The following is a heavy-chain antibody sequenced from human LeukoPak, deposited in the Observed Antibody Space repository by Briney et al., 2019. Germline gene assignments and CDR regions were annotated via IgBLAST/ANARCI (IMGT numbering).Heavy chain of an antibody. CDR3: ARDERGLRWYQVDYYYYGMDV. CDR1: GYTFSSYG. D-gene: IGHD4-23*01. CDR2: ISAYNGNT. J-gene: IGHJ6*02. V-gene: IGHV1-18*01. Sequence: GASVTVSCKASGYTFSSYGITWVRQAPGQGLEWMGWISAYNGNTNYAQKLQGRVTMTTDTSTSTAYMELRSLRSDDTAVYYCARDERGLRWYQVDYYYYGMDVWGQGTTVTVSS.